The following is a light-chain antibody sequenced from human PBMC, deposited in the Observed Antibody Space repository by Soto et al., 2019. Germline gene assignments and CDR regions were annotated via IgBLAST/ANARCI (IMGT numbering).Light chain of an antibody. Sequence: EIVMTQSPATLSVSPGERATLSCRASQSVSSYLAWYQQKPGQAPRLLIYGASTRATGIPARFSGSGSGTEFTLTISSLLSEDFAVYYCQQYNNWPPLTFGGGTKVEIK. CDR2: GAS. CDR3: QQYNNWPPLT. CDR1: QSVSSY. V-gene: IGKV3-15*01. J-gene: IGKJ4*01.